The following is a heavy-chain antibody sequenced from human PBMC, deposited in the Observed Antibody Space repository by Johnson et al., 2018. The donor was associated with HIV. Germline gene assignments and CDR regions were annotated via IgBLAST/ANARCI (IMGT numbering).Heavy chain of an antibody. J-gene: IGHJ3*02. Sequence: QMQLVESGGGVVQPGRSLRLSCAASGFTFSSYAMHWVRQAPGKGLEWVAVISYDGSNKYYADSVKGRFTISRDNTKNTLYLQMNSLRAEDTAVYYCARDQYDSSGLEAFDIWGQGTMVTVSS. V-gene: IGHV3-30*04. D-gene: IGHD3-22*01. CDR1: GFTFSSYA. CDR2: ISYDGSNK. CDR3: ARDQYDSSGLEAFDI.